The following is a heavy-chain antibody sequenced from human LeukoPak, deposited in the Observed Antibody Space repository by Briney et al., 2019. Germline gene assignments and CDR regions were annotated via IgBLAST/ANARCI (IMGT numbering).Heavy chain of an antibody. J-gene: IGHJ6*02. CDR1: GFTFSSYA. Sequence: GGSLRLSCAASGFTFSSYAMHWVRQAPGKGLEWVAVISYDGSNKYYADSVKGRFTISRDNSKNTLYLQMNSLRAEDTAVYYCARDDGSGGHGPPLYYYYGMDVWGQGTTVTVSS. D-gene: IGHD3-10*01. CDR2: ISYDGSNK. V-gene: IGHV3-30-3*01. CDR3: ARDDGSGGHGPPLYYYYGMDV.